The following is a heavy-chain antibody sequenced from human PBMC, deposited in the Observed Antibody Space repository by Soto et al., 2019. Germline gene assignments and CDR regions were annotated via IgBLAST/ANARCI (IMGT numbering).Heavy chain of an antibody. J-gene: IGHJ6*01. V-gene: IGHV3-33*01. D-gene: IGHD3-10*01. Sequence: VGSLRLSCAASGFTFSSYGMHWVRQAPGKGLEWVAVIWYDGSNKYYADSVKGRFTISRDNSKNTLYLQMNRLRAADTAVYYSARELWFGELFLDYYYYGMDFWGQGTTVNVS. CDR1: GFTFSSYG. CDR2: IWYDGSNK. CDR3: ARELWFGELFLDYYYYGMDF.